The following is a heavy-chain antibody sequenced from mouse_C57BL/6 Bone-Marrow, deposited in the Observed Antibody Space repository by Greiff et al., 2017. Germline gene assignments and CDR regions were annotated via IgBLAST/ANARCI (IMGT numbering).Heavy chain of an antibody. CDR1: GYSFTDYN. D-gene: IGHD4-1*01. CDR2: INPNYGTT. J-gene: IGHJ3*01. Sequence: VQLQQSGPELVKPGASVKISCKASGYSFTDYNMNWVKQSTGKSLEWIGVINPNYGTTSYNHKFKGKATLTVDQYSSTAYMQLNSLTSEDSAVYDVARLTGTHLAYWGQGTLVTVSA. V-gene: IGHV1-39*01. CDR3: ARLTGTHLAY.